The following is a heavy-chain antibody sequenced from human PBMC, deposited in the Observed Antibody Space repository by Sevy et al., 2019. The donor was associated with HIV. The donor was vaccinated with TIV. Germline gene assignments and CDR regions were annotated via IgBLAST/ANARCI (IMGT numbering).Heavy chain of an antibody. CDR1: GYTFTGYY. D-gene: IGHD6-13*01. CDR3: ARTPEAGSSWSGFDY. Sequence: ASVKVSCKASGYTFTGYYMHWVRQAPGQGLEWMGWINPNSGGTNYAQKFRGRVTMTRDTSISTAYMELSRLRSDDTAVYYCARTPEAGSSWSGFDYWGQGTLVTVSS. CDR2: INPNSGGT. V-gene: IGHV1-2*02. J-gene: IGHJ4*02.